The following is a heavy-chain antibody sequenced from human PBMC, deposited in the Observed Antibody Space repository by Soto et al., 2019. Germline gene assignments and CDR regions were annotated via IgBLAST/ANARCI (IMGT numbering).Heavy chain of an antibody. D-gene: IGHD4-4*01. CDR3: AKHPTEGLSYGMDV. Sequence: EVQLLESGGGLVQPGGSLRLSCAASGFTFSNYAMSWVRQAPGKGLEGVSGISGSGTNTYYADSVKGRFTVSRDNSKNTLYLQMNSLRAEDTAVYYCAKHPTEGLSYGMDVWGQGTTVTVSS. V-gene: IGHV3-23*01. J-gene: IGHJ6*02. CDR1: GFTFSNYA. CDR2: ISGSGTNT.